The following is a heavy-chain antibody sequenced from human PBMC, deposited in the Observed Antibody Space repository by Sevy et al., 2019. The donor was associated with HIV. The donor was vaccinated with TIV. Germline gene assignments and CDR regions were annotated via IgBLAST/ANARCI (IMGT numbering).Heavy chain of an antibody. CDR1: GFTFSDYY. D-gene: IGHD6-13*01. CDR2: ISSSGSTI. CDR3: STPLDSSSWYGCAFDI. V-gene: IGHV3-11*01. Sequence: GGSLRLSCAASGFTFSDYYMSWIRQAPGKGLEWVSYISSSGSTIYYADSVKGRFTISRDNAKNSLYLQMNSLRAEDTAVYYCSTPLDSSSWYGCAFDIWGQGTMVTVSS. J-gene: IGHJ3*02.